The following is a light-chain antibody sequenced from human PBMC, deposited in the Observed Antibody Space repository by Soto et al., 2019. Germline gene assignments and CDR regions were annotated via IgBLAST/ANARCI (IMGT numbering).Light chain of an antibody. J-gene: IGKJ2*01. CDR1: QSVSSY. CDR2: DAS. Sequence: EIVLTQSPATLSLSPGERATLSCRASQSVSSYLAWYQQKPGQAPRLLIYDASNRATGIPARFSGSGSGTDFTLTISSLEPEDFAVYYCQQYNNWPLFGQGTKLEIK. V-gene: IGKV3-11*01. CDR3: QQYNNWPL.